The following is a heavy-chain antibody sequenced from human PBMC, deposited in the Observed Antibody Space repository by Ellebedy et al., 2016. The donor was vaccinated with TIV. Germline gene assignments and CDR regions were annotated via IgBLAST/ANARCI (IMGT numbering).Heavy chain of an antibody. D-gene: IGHD3-3*01. J-gene: IGHJ6*02. CDR1: GGTFSSYA. V-gene: IGHV1-69*06. CDR3: ARASRNRTYYDFWSGYYPSRDYYYYGMDV. CDR2: IIPIFGTA. Sequence: SVKVSCXASGGTFSSYAISWVRQAPGQGLEWMGGIIPIFGTANYAQKFQGRVTITADKSTSTAYMELSSLRSEDTAVYYCARASRNRTYYDFWSGYYPSRDYYYYGMDVWGQGTTVTVSS.